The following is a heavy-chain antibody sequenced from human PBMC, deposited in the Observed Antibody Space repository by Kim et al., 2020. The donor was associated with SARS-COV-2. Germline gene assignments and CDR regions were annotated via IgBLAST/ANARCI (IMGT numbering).Heavy chain of an antibody. V-gene: IGHV4-39*01. D-gene: IGHD3-10*01. J-gene: IGHJ4*02. CDR1: GGSISSSSYY. Sequence: SETLSLTCTVSGGSISSSSYYWGWIRQPPGKGLEWIGRIYYSGSTYYNPSLKSRVTISVDTSKNQFSLKLSSVTAADTAVYYCARHQGGYYYGSGSYWRYFDYWGQGTLVTVSS. CDR3: ARHQGGYYYGSGSYWRYFDY. CDR2: IYYSGST.